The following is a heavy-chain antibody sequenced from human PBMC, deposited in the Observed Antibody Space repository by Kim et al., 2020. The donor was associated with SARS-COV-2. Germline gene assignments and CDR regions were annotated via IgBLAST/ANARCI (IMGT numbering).Heavy chain of an antibody. Sequence: GGSLRLSCAASGFTFSDHYMDWVRQAPGKGLEWVGRTRNKANSYTTEYAASVKGRFTISRDDSKNSLYLQMNSLKTEDTAVYYCVRSDSGSYQQIDYWGQGTLVTVSS. V-gene: IGHV3-72*01. D-gene: IGHD1-26*01. CDR3: VRSDSGSYQQIDY. CDR2: TRNKANSYTT. CDR1: GFTFSDHY. J-gene: IGHJ4*02.